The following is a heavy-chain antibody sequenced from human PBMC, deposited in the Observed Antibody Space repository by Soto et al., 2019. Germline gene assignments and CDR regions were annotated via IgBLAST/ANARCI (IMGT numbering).Heavy chain of an antibody. CDR1: GGTFSSYT. V-gene: IGHV1-69*08. Sequence: QVQLVQSGAEVKKPGSLVKVSCKASGGTFSSYTISWVRQAPGQGLEWMGRIIPILGIANYAQKFQGRVTITADKSTSTAYMELSSLRSEDTAVYYCAREGYYDSSGFDYWGQGTLVTVSS. CDR2: IIPILGIA. D-gene: IGHD3-22*01. J-gene: IGHJ4*02. CDR3: AREGYYDSSGFDY.